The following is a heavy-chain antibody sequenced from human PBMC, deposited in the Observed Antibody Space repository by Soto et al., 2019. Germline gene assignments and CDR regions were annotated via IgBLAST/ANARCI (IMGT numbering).Heavy chain of an antibody. V-gene: IGHV3-23*01. CDR3: AKGLSQLVTLFDY. D-gene: IGHD6-6*01. Sequence: GGSLRISCAASGFTFSSYAMSWVRQAPGKGLEWVSAISGSGGSTYYADSVKGRFTISRDNSKNTLYLQMNSLRAEDTAVYYCAKGLSQLVTLFDYWGQGTLVTVSS. CDR1: GFTFSSYA. CDR2: ISGSGGST. J-gene: IGHJ4*02.